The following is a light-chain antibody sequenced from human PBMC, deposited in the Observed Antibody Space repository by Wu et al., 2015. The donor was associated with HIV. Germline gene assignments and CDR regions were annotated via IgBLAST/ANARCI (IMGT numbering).Light chain of an antibody. CDR1: QSINTN. CDR3: QQYNNWPRT. Sequence: EIVMTQSPATLSVSPGERATLSCRASQSINTNLAWYQQKPGQAPRLLIHGASTRATGIPARFSGSGSGTEFTLTISSMQSEDFAVYYCQQYNNWPRTFGQGTKVEIK. J-gene: IGKJ1*01. V-gene: IGKV3-15*01. CDR2: GAS.